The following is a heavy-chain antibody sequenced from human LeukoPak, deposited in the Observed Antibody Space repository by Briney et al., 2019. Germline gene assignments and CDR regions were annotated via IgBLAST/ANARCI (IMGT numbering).Heavy chain of an antibody. J-gene: IGHJ5*02. D-gene: IGHD4-17*01. V-gene: IGHV4-59*01. CDR1: GGSISSYY. Sequence: SETLSLTCTVYGGSISSYYWSWIRQPPGKGLEWIGYIYYSGSTNYNPSLKSRVTISVDTSKNQFSLKLSSVTAADTAVYYCARVGGDYGDYGSTFNWFDPWGQGTLVTVSS. CDR3: ARVGGDYGDYGSTFNWFDP. CDR2: IYYSGST.